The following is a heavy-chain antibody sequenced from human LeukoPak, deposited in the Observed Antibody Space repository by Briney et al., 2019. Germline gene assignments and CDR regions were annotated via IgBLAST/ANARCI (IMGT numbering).Heavy chain of an antibody. Sequence: SETLSLTCTVSGGSISSSSYYWGWIRQPPGKGLEWIVSIYYSGSTYYNPSLKSRVTISVDTSKNQFSLKLSSVTAADTAVYYCARGLRIGNYYDSSGYQEDPNLYRYWGQGTLVTVSS. J-gene: IGHJ4*02. D-gene: IGHD3-22*01. V-gene: IGHV4-39*01. CDR2: IYYSGST. CDR1: GGSISSSSYY. CDR3: ARGLRIGNYYDSSGYQEDPNLYRY.